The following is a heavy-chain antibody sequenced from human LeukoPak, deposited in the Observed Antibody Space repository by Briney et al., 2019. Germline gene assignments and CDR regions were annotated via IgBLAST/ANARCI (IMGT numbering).Heavy chain of an antibody. D-gene: IGHD3-22*01. CDR3: ARDRYYYDSSGYNDAFDI. CDR2: ISAYNGNT. CDR1: GYTFTSYG. J-gene: IGHJ3*02. V-gene: IGHV1-18*01. Sequence: ASVKVSCKASGYTFTSYGISWVRQAPGQGLEWMGWISAYNGNTNYAQKLQGRVTMTTDTSTSTAYMELRSLRSDDTAVYYCARDRYYYDSSGYNDAFDIWGQGTMVTVSS.